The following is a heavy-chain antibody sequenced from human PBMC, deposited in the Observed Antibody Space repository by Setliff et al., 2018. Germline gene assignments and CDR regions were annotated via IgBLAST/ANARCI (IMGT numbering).Heavy chain of an antibody. D-gene: IGHD3-10*01. Sequence: PSETLSLTCTVSGGSISSSSYYWGWIRQPPGKGLEWVGYMYNSGNTNYNPSLRRRVAISVDKSKNQFSLKLSSVTAADTAVYYCARALLWFGEGMDVWGKGTTVTVSS. J-gene: IGHJ6*03. CDR3: ARALLWFGEGMDV. CDR1: GGSISSSSYY. V-gene: IGHV4-61*05. CDR2: MYNSGNT.